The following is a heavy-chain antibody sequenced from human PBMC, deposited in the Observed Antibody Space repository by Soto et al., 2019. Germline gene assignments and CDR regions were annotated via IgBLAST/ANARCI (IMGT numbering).Heavy chain of an antibody. J-gene: IGHJ6*02. V-gene: IGHV1-69*06. D-gene: IGHD3-10*01. Sequence: SVKVSCKASGGTFSSYAISWVRQAPGQGLEWMGGIIPIFGTANYAQKFQGRVTITADKSTSTAYMELSSLRSEDTAVYYCASYYYGSGSYYRYGMDVWGQGTTVTV. CDR1: GGTFSSYA. CDR3: ASYYYGSGSYYRYGMDV. CDR2: IIPIFGTA.